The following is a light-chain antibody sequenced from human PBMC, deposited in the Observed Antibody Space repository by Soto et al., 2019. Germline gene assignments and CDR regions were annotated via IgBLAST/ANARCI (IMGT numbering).Light chain of an antibody. Sequence: QSVLTQPPSVSGSPGQSVTISCTGSSSDTGRYDRVSWYQQPPGTAPKLMIYGVTSRPSGVPDRFSGSKSGNTASLTISGLQAGDEADYYCSSFTTNFGTPVIFGGGTKLTVL. CDR3: SSFTTNFGTPVI. V-gene: IGLV2-18*02. CDR1: SSDTGRYDR. J-gene: IGLJ2*01. CDR2: GVT.